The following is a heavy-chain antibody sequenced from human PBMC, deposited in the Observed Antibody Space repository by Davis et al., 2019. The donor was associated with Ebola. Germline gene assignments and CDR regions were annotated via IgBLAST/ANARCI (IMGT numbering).Heavy chain of an antibody. CDR3: ARVGAASGRELDV. Sequence: PSETLSLTCTISGGSISTYYWSWIRQPAGKGLEWIGRIYNNGFTNYNPSLKSRVTMSVDTSKTQFSLRLNSVTAAGTAVYYCARVGAASGRELDVWGKGAMVTVSS. V-gene: IGHV4-4*07. CDR1: GGSISTYY. J-gene: IGHJ6*04. D-gene: IGHD3-10*01. CDR2: IYNNGFT.